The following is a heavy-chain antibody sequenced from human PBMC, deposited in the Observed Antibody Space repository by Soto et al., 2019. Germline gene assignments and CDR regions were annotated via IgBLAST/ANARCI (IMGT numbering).Heavy chain of an antibody. V-gene: IGHV4-31*03. D-gene: IGHD5-18*01. Sequence: NPSETLSLTCTVSGGSISSGGYYWSWIRQHPGKGLEWIGYIYYSGSTYYNPSLKSRVTISVDTSKNQFSLKLSSVTAADTAVYYCARGVFSWGTAMVRLSYYYYGMDVWGQGTTVTVSS. CDR1: GGSISSGGYY. CDR2: IYYSGST. J-gene: IGHJ6*02. CDR3: ARGVFSWGTAMVRLSYYYYGMDV.